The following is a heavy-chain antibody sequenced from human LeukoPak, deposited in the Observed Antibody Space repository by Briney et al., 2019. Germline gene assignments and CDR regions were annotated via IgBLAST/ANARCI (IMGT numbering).Heavy chain of an antibody. CDR2: ISGSGGST. Sequence: GGSLRLSCAASGFTFSSYAMSWVRQAPGKGLEWVSAISGSGGSTYYAGSVKGRFTISRHNSKITLYLQMTSLRGEETAVNDCAKGDIVYYDYYFDYWGQGTLVTVSS. V-gene: IGHV3-23*01. CDR3: AKGDIVYYDYYFDY. D-gene: IGHD2-15*01. CDR1: GFTFSSYA. J-gene: IGHJ4*02.